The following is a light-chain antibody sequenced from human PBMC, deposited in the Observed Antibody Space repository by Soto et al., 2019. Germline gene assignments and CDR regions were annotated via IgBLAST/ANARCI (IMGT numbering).Light chain of an antibody. CDR2: DAS. J-gene: IGKJ4*01. V-gene: IGKV3-11*01. CDR3: QQRSNWPPLT. CDR1: QSVSNF. Sequence: EIVLTQSPATLSLSPGERATLSCRASQSVSNFLAWYQQRPGQAPRLLIYDASNRAIGIPARFSGSGSGTDFTLTISRLEPEDFAVYFCQQRSNWPPLTFGGGTRVAIK.